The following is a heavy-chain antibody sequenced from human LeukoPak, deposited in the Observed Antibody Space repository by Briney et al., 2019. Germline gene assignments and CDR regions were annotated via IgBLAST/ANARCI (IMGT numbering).Heavy chain of an antibody. CDR1: GFSISSDFY. Sequence: PSETLSLTCAVSGFSISSDFYWAWIRQAPEEGLEWIGCIYRNGATYYNPSLINRVAISMDTSKDQFSLRLSSVTAADTAVYYCARVSGYYYFEQWGQGTLVTVS. CDR2: IYRNGAT. V-gene: IGHV4-38-2*01. D-gene: IGHD3-3*01. J-gene: IGHJ4*02. CDR3: ARVSGYYYFEQ.